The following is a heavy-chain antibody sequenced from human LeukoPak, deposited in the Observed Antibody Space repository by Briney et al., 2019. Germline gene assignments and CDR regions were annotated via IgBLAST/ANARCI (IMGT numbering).Heavy chain of an antibody. CDR2: ISYDGSNQ. J-gene: IGHJ3*02. V-gene: IGHV3-30*18. D-gene: IGHD5-18*01. CDR1: GFTFSSYG. CDR3: AKPSYSYGSRAGAFDI. Sequence: GGSLRLSCVVSGFTFSSYGIHWVLQAPGKGLDWLAVISYDGSNQYFADSVKGRFTISRDNSKNTLYLQMNSLRAEDTAVYYCAKPSYSYGSRAGAFDIWGQGTMVTVSS.